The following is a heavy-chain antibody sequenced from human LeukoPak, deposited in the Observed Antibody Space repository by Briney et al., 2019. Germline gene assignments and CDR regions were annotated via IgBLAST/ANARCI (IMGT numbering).Heavy chain of an antibody. CDR2: ISSNGGST. J-gene: IGHJ4*02. CDR1: GFTFSSYA. CDR3: ASGSGSYYNAVFDY. V-gene: IGHV3-64*01. D-gene: IGHD3-10*01. Sequence: GGSLRLSCAASGFTFSSYAMHWVRQAPGKGLEYVSAISSNGGSTYYANSVKGRFTISRDNSKNTLYLQMGSLRAEDMAVYYCASGSGSYYNAVFDYWGQGTLVTVSS.